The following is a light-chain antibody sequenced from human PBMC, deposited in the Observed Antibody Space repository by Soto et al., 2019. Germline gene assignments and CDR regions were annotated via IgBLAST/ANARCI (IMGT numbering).Light chain of an antibody. V-gene: IGKV3D-15*01. CDR2: GAS. J-gene: IGKJ3*01. Sequence: EIVMTQSPATLSVSPGETATLSCRASQTLGNKLAWYQQKPGQAPRLLIYGASTRATGIPARFSGSGSGTEFTLTINRLQYEDFAIYYCQQHNAWPLTFGPGTKVDLK. CDR3: QQHNAWPLT. CDR1: QTLGNK.